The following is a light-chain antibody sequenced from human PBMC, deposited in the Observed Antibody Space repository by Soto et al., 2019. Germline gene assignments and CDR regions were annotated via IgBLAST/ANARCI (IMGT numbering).Light chain of an antibody. J-gene: IGKJ2*01. CDR1: RGVSSTY. CDR3: QQYGSSPPLYT. CDR2: GAS. Sequence: EIVLTQSPGTLSLSPGERATLSCRAIRGVSSTYLAWYQRKPGQPPRLLIYGASSRATGIPDRFSGSGSGTDCTLIISRLEPEDFAVYCCQQYGSSPPLYTFGQGTKLEI. V-gene: IGKV3-20*01.